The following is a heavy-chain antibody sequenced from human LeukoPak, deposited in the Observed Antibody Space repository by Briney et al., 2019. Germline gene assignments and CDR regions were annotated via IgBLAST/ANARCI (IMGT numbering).Heavy chain of an antibody. J-gene: IGHJ4*02. CDR3: ARDLGKAQYYGSGSYHHTDY. V-gene: IGHV1-69*04. Sequence: ASVKVSCKASGGTFSSYAISWVRQAPGQGLEWMGRIIPILGIANYAQKFQGRVTITADKSTSTAYMELSSLRSEDTAVYYCARDLGKAQYYGSGSYHHTDYWGQGTLVTVSS. D-gene: IGHD3-10*01. CDR1: GGTFSSYA. CDR2: IIPILGIA.